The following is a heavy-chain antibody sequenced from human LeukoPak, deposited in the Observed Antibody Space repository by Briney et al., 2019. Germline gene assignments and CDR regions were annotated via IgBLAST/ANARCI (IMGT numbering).Heavy chain of an antibody. V-gene: IGHV3-11*06. CDR1: GFTFSDYY. CDR2: ISSSSAYT. D-gene: IGHD4-11*01. Sequence: GGSLRLSCAASGFTFSDYYMNWIRQAPGKGLEWVSYISSSSAYTNYADSVKGRFTISRDNAKNSLYLQMNSLRAEDTAVYYCARRLTSYYGMDAWGQGTTVTVSS. J-gene: IGHJ6*02. CDR3: ARRLTSYYGMDA.